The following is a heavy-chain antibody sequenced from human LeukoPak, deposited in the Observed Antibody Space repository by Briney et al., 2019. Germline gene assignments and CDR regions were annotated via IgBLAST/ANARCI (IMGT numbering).Heavy chain of an antibody. CDR1: GYTFTSYG. Sequence: SVKVSCKASGYTFTSYGISWVRQAPGQGLEWMGGIIPIFGTANYAQKFQGRVTITADESTSTAYMELSSLRSEDTAVYYCARSSGGNIIGYNWFDPWGQGTLVTVSS. J-gene: IGHJ5*02. CDR2: IIPIFGTA. CDR3: ARSSGGNIIGYNWFDP. D-gene: IGHD4-23*01. V-gene: IGHV1-69*13.